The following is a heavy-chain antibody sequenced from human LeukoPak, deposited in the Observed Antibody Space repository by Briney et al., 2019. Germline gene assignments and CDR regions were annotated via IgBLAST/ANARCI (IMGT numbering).Heavy chain of an antibody. V-gene: IGHV1-2*02. CDR1: GYTFTGYY. CDR3: ATLYYYDSSGYYPFDY. CDR2: INPNSGGT. J-gene: IGHJ4*02. D-gene: IGHD3-22*01. Sequence: ASVKVSCKASGYTFTGYYMHWVRQAPGQGLEWMGWINPNSGGTNYAQKFQGRVIMTRDTSISTAYMELCRLRSDDTAVYYCATLYYYDSSGYYPFDYWGQGTLVTVSS.